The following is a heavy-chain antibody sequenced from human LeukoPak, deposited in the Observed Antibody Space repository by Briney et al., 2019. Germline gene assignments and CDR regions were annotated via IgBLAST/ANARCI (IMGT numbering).Heavy chain of an antibody. CDR2: INPSGGST. CDR3: ARDFTTVRGVIKATPGY. V-gene: IGHV1-46*01. J-gene: IGHJ4*02. CDR1: GYTFTGYY. D-gene: IGHD3-10*01. Sequence: GASVKVSCKASGYTFTGYYMHWVRQAPGQGLEWMGIINPSGGSTSYAQKFQGRVTMTRDTSTSTVYMELSSLRSEDTAVYYCARDFTTVRGVIKATPGYWGQGTLVTVSS.